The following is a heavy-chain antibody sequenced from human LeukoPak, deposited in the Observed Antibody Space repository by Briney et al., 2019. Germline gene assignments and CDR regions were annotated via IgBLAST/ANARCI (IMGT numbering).Heavy chain of an antibody. J-gene: IGHJ4*02. Sequence: SETLSLTCTVSSGSISSNNYYWGWIRQSPGKGLEWIGNIYYSGSTYYNPSLKSRVTISVDTSKNQFSLKLSSVTAADTAVYYCAKGTSSGWYYFDYWGQGTLVTVSS. CDR3: AKGTSSGWYYFDY. D-gene: IGHD6-19*01. CDR2: IYYSGST. CDR1: SGSISSNNYY. V-gene: IGHV4-39*07.